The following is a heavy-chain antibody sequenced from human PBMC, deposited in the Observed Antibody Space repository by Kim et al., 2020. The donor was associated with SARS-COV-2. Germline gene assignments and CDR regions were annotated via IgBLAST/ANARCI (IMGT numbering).Heavy chain of an antibody. V-gene: IGHV4-34*01. Sequence: SETLSLTCAVYGGSFSGYYWSWIRQPPGKGLEWIGEINHSGSTNYNPSLKSRVTISVDTSKNQFSLKLSSVTAADTAVYYCARVSLRYFDLWGRGTLVTVSS. CDR3: ARVSLRYFDL. CDR2: INHSGST. CDR1: GGSFSGYY. J-gene: IGHJ2*01.